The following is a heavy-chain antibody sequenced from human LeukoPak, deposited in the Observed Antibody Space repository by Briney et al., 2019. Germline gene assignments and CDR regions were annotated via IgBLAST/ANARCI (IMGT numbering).Heavy chain of an antibody. CDR2: ISGSGGST. Sequence: VSAISGSGGSTYYADSVKGRFTISRDNSKSTLYLQMNSLRAEDTAVYYCARDSSSEYYFDYWGQGTLVTVSS. J-gene: IGHJ4*02. V-gene: IGHV3-23*01. CDR3: ARDSSSEYYFDY. D-gene: IGHD6-13*01.